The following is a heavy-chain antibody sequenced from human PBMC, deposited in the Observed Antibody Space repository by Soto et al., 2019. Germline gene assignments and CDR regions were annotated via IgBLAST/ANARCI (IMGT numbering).Heavy chain of an antibody. Sequence: HVQLVQSGAEEKMPGASVKVSCMASGYSFTTYKIHWVRQAPGERLEWMGWVNGDSDYTVYSQNFQGRVTITRDTSANTVYMELSSLTSEDTAMYYCARDVGSFDYWGQGTLVTVSS. J-gene: IGHJ4*02. CDR3: ARDVGSFDY. CDR1: GYSFTTYK. V-gene: IGHV1-3*05. D-gene: IGHD1-26*01. CDR2: VNGDSDYT.